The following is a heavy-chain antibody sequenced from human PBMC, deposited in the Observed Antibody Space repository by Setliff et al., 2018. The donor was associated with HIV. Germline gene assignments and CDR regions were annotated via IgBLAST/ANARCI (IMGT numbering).Heavy chain of an antibody. J-gene: IGHJ3*02. Sequence: ASVKVSCKASGYTFTSFYLHWVRQAPGQGLEWMAIINPSGGSTSYAQKFQGRVTLTRDTSAGTVYMDLSHLRSDDTAIYYCARGGYSGFVVDSFDIWGHGTMVTVSS. V-gene: IGHV1-46*01. CDR3: ARGGYSGFVVDSFDI. CDR2: INPSGGST. CDR1: GYTFTSFY. D-gene: IGHD5-12*01.